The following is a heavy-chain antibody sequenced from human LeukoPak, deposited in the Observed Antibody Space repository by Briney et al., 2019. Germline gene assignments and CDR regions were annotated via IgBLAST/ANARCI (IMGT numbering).Heavy chain of an antibody. V-gene: IGHV4-38-2*01. Sequence: PSETLSLTCAVSGYSITGGYYWGWIRQPPGKGLEWIGSAYHGGKTYYNPSLKRRVSILIDTSKDQFSLRLTSLTATDTAVYYCARLEGGYWFDYWGRGTLVTVSS. CDR1: GYSITGGYY. D-gene: IGHD6-25*01. J-gene: IGHJ4*02. CDR2: AYHGGKT. CDR3: ARLEGGYWFDY.